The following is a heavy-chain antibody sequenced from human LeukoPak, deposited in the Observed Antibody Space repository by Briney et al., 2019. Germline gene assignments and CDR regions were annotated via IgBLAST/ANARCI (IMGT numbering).Heavy chain of an antibody. D-gene: IGHD3-22*01. CDR2: INPSGGST. CDR1: GYTFTSYY. CDR3: ARAGPLPSITMIVVVWAGDGMDV. Sequence: GASVKVSCKASGYTFTSYYMHWVRQAPGQGLEWMGIINPSGGSTSYAQKFQGRVTMTRDTSTSTVYMELSSLRSEDTAVYYCARAGPLPSITMIVVVWAGDGMDVWGQGTTVTVSS. J-gene: IGHJ6*02. V-gene: IGHV1-46*01.